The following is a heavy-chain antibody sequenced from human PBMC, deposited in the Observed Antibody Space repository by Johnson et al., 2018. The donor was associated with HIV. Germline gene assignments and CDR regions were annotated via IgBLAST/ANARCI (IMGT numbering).Heavy chain of an antibody. J-gene: IGHJ3*02. CDR2: ISWNGGSI. D-gene: IGHD6-19*01. Sequence: EVQLVESGGGLVQPGRSMRLSCAASGFTFDDYAMHWVRQAPGKGLEWVSGISWNGGSIGYADSVKCRFTISRDNAKSSLFLQMNSLRGEDTALYYCGKVRIPVAGFDAFDIWGQGTMVTVSS. CDR1: GFTFDDYA. V-gene: IGHV3-9*01. CDR3: GKVRIPVAGFDAFDI.